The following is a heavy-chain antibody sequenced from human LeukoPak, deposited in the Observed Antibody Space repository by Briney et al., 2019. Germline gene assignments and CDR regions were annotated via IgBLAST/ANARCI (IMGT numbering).Heavy chain of an antibody. V-gene: IGHV1-69*06. CDR3: ARDVVGDYYSNYPRDY. Sequence: ASVKVSCKASGGTFSSYAISWVRQAPGQGLEWMGGIIPIFGTANYAQKFQGRVTITADKSTSTAYMELSSLRSEDTAVYYCARDVVGDYYSNYPRDYWGQGTLVTVSS. J-gene: IGHJ4*02. CDR2: IIPIFGTA. CDR1: GGTFSSYA. D-gene: IGHD4-11*01.